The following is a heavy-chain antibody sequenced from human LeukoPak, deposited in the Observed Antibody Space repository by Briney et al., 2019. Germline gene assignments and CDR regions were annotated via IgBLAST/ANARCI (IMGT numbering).Heavy chain of an antibody. Sequence: TPSETLSLTCAVSGGSISSSNWWSWVRQPPGKGLEWIGEIYHSGSTNYNPSLKNRVTISVDKSKNQFSLKLSSVTAADTAVYYCARMGAGTAAAGYYFDYWGQGTLVTVSS. D-gene: IGHD6-13*01. CDR3: ARMGAGTAAAGYYFDY. CDR2: IYHSGST. J-gene: IGHJ4*02. V-gene: IGHV4-4*02. CDR1: GGSISSSNW.